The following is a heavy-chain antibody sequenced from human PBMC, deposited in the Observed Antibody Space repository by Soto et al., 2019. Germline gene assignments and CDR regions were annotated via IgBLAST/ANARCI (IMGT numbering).Heavy chain of an antibody. CDR2: IIPIFGTA. CDR1: GGTFSSYA. V-gene: IGHV1-69*13. J-gene: IGHJ4*02. D-gene: IGHD5-18*01. CDR3: ARVEYSYGPLGLFDY. Sequence: SVKVSCKASGGTFSSYAISWVRQAPGQGLEWMGGIIPIFGTANYAQKFQGRVTITADESTSTAYMELSSLRSEDTAVYYCARVEYSYGPLGLFDYWGQGTLVTVSS.